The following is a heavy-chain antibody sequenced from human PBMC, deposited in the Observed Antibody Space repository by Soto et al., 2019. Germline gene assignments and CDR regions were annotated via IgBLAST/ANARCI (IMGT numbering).Heavy chain of an antibody. J-gene: IGHJ4*02. V-gene: IGHV3-23*01. Sequence: EVQLLESGGGLVQPGGSLRLSCAASGFTFSSYAMSWVRQAPGKGLEWVSAISGSGGSTYYADSVKGRFTISRDNSKNALCLQMNGLSAEDTAVYFCANRGRCSWYIDYWGQGTLVTVSS. CDR2: ISGSGGST. CDR1: GFTFSSYA. CDR3: ANRGRCSWYIDY. D-gene: IGHD6-13*01.